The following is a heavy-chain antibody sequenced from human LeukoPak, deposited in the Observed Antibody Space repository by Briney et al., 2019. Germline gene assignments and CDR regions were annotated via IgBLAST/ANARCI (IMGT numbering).Heavy chain of an antibody. CDR3: ARTSGPYGGNYFDY. Sequence: TPSEALSLTCTVSGGSMSSYYWSWIRQPPGKGLEWIGYIYYSGSTNYNPSLKSRVTISVDTSKNQFSLKLISVTAADTAVCYCARTSGPYGGNYFDYWGQGTLVTVSS. V-gene: IGHV4-59*08. CDR1: GGSMSSYY. J-gene: IGHJ4*02. CDR2: IYYSGST. D-gene: IGHD4-23*01.